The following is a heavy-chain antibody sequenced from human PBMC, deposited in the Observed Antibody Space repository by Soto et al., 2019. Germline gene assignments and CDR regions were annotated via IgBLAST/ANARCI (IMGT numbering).Heavy chain of an antibody. J-gene: IGHJ4*02. CDR3: AKDTYYYDSSGYYSPSFDY. Sequence: GGSLRLSCSASGFSVSTTYMSWVRQAPGKGLEWVSVIYRGGITEYADSVKGRFTISRDNSKNTLYLQMDSLRGEDTAVYYCAKDTYYYDSSGYYSPSFDYWGQGTLVTVSS. CDR2: IYRGGIT. D-gene: IGHD3-22*01. V-gene: IGHV3-53*01. CDR1: GFSVSTTY.